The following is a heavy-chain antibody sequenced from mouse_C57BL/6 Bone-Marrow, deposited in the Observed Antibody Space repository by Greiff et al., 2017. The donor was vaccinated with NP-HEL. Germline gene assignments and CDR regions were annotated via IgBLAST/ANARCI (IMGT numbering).Heavy chain of an antibody. CDR3: ARSDTTVVARFDY. D-gene: IGHD1-1*01. CDR2: IDPSDSYT. CDR1: GYTFTSYW. Sequence: VQLQQPGAELVRPGTSVKLSCKASGYTFTSYWMHWVKQRPGQGLEWIGVIDPSDSYTNYNQKFKGKATLTVYPSSSTAYMQLSSLTSEDSAVYYCARSDTTVVARFDYWGQGTTLTVSS. J-gene: IGHJ2*01. V-gene: IGHV1-59*01.